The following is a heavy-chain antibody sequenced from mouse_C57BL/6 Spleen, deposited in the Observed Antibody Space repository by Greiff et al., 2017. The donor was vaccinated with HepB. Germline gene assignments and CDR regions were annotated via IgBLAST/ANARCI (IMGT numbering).Heavy chain of an antibody. Sequence: VQLQQSGPELVKPGASVKISCKASGYTFTDYYMNWVKQSHGKSLEWIGDINPNNGGTSYNQKFKGKATLTVDKSSSTAYMELLSLTSEDSAVYYCARGGYYGSMDYWGQGTSVTVSS. CDR1: GYTFTDYY. J-gene: IGHJ4*01. D-gene: IGHD2-2*01. CDR3: ARGGYYGSMDY. V-gene: IGHV1-26*01. CDR2: INPNNGGT.